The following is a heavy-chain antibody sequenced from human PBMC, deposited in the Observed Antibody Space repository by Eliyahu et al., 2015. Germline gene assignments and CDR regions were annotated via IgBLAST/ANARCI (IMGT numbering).Heavy chain of an antibody. CDR3: ARGKSTILPYLXY. CDR2: IYHSGXT. J-gene: IGHJ4*02. Sequence: VKPSGTLSLTCAVSGGSISSSNWWSWVRQPPGKGLEWIGEIYHSGXTNYNPSLKSRVTISVDKSKNQFSLKLSSVTAADTAVYYCARGKSTILPYLXYWGQGTLVTVSS. CDR1: GGSISSSNW. D-gene: IGHD5/OR15-5a*01. V-gene: IGHV4-4*02.